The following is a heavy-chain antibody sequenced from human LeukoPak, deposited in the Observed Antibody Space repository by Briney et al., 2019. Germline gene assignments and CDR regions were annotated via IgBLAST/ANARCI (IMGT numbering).Heavy chain of an antibody. CDR2: IYYSGST. CDR3: ARRAYSSGFGYIDY. Sequence: PSETLSLTCTVSGGSISSYYWSWIRQPPGKGLELIGFIYYSGSTSYNPSLKSRVTISVDTSKSQFSLKLSSVIAADTAVYYCARRAYSSGFGYIDYWGQGTLVTVSS. CDR1: GGSISSYY. V-gene: IGHV4-59*08. D-gene: IGHD6-19*01. J-gene: IGHJ4*02.